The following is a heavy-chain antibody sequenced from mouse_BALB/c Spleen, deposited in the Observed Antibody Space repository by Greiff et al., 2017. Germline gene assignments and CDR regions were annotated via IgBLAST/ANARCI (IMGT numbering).Heavy chain of an antibody. CDR1: GFTFSDYY. Sequence: EVKLVESGGGLVKPGGSLKLSCAASGFTFSDYYMYWVRQTPEKRLEWVATISDGGSYTYYPDSVKGRFTISRDNAKNNLYLQMSSLKSEDTAMYYCARDGLGRGAWFAYWGQGTLVTVSA. D-gene: IGHD4-1*01. CDR3: ARDGLGRGAWFAY. J-gene: IGHJ3*01. V-gene: IGHV5-4*02. CDR2: ISDGGSYT.